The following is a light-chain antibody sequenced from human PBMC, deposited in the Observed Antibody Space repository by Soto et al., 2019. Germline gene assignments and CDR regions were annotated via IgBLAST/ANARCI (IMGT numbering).Light chain of an antibody. J-gene: IGLJ1*01. CDR3: ASYTSTYTLV. CDR2: DVN. CDR1: IDDVGDYNY. Sequence: QSALTQPASVSGSPGQWITISCTGTIDDVGDYNYVSWYQQRPDSAPQLFIYDVNNPPSGASNRFSGSKSGHTAYLTISRVQSDDEANYHCASYTSTYTLVFGTGTKLTVL. V-gene: IGLV2-14*01.